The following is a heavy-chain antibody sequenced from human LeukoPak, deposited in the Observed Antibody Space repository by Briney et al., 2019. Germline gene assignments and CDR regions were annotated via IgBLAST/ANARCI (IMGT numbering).Heavy chain of an antibody. D-gene: IGHD2-2*01. J-gene: IGHJ4*02. CDR1: AFTFSSYA. CDR2: ISGSGGAT. CDR3: AKDGYCSSTSCYPAPY. V-gene: IGHV3-23*01. Sequence: PGGSLRLSCAASAFTFSSYAKSWVRQAPGKGLEWVSAISGSGGATYYADSVKGRFTISRDNSKNTLYLQMNSLRAEDTAVYYCAKDGYCSSTSCYPAPYWGQGTLVTVSS.